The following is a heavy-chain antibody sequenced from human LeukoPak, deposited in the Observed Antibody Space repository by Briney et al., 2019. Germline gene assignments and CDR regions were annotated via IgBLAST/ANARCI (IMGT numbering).Heavy chain of an antibody. Sequence: SETLSLTCTVPGGSISSYYWSWIRQPAGKGLEWIGRIYTSGSTNYNPSLKSRVTMSVDTSKNQFSLKLSSVTAADTAVYYCARGAGYCSSTSCPGIDYWGQGTLVTVSS. D-gene: IGHD2-2*01. J-gene: IGHJ4*02. CDR3: ARGAGYCSSTSCPGIDY. V-gene: IGHV4-4*07. CDR2: IYTSGST. CDR1: GGSISSYY.